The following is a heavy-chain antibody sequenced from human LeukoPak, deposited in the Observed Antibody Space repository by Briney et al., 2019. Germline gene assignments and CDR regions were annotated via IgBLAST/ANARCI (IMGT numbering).Heavy chain of an antibody. J-gene: IGHJ4*02. D-gene: IGHD1-26*01. CDR1: GLIFRNYG. Sequence: GGSLRLSCVVSGLIFRNYGMHWVRQAPGKGLEWVAVIWYDGSNQYYVDSVKGRFTVSKDNAKNTPYLQMNSLRAEETAVYYCATDRNGGKYYDYWGQGTLVTVSS. V-gene: IGHV3-33*01. CDR3: ATDRNGGKYYDY. CDR2: IWYDGSNQ.